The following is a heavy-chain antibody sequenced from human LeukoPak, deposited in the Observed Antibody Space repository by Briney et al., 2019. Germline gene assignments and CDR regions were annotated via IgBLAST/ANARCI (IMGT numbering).Heavy chain of an antibody. D-gene: IGHD3-10*01. J-gene: IGHJ4*02. CDR1: GFTYDDYA. CDR2: ISWDGGST. CDR3: AKGLPTYYYGSGSYYTN. V-gene: IGHV3-43D*03. Sequence: GGSLRLXCAASGFTYDDYAMHWVRQAPGKGLEWVSLISWDGGSTYYADSVKGRFTISKDNSKNSLYLQMNSLRAEDTALYYCAKGLPTYYYGSGSYYTNWGQGTLVTVSS.